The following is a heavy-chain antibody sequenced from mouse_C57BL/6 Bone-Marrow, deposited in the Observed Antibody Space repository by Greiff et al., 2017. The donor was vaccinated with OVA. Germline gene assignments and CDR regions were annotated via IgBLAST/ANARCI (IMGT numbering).Heavy chain of an antibody. V-gene: IGHV1-76*01. CDR3: ARTERLRDYFDY. Sequence: QVQLQQSGAELVRPGASVKLSCKASGYTFTDYYISWVKQRPGQGLEWIARIYPGSGNIYYNEKFKGKATLTAEQSSSTAYMQLSSLTSADSAADFCARTERLRDYFDYWGQGTTLTLSA. CDR2: IYPGSGNI. CDR1: GYTFTDYY. D-gene: IGHD2-2*01. J-gene: IGHJ2*01.